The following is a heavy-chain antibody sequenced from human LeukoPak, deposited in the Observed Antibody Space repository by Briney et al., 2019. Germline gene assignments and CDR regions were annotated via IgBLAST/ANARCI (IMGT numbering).Heavy chain of an antibody. CDR2: ISGSGDNT. D-gene: IGHD5-12*01. CDR3: AKVLWLHLAVDY. Sequence: GGSLRLSCAASGFTFSSYAMSWVRQAPGKGLEWVSGISGSGDNTYYADSVKGRFTISRDNSKNTLYLQMNSLRAEDTAVYYCAKVLWLHLAVDYWGQGTLVTVSS. V-gene: IGHV3-23*01. J-gene: IGHJ4*02. CDR1: GFTFSSYA.